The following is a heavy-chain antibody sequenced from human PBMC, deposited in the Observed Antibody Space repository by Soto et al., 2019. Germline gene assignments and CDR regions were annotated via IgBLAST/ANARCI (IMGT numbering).Heavy chain of an antibody. CDR3: ARSRYCSSTGCYYYYGMDV. CDR2: IIPIFGTA. V-gene: IGHV1-69*13. D-gene: IGHD2-2*01. CDR1: GGTFSSYA. Sequence: SVKVSCKASGGTFSSYAISWVRQAPGQRLEWMGGIIPIFGTANYAQKFQGRVTITADESTSTAYMELSSLRSEDTAVYYCARSRYCSSTGCYYYYGMDVWGQGTTVTVSS. J-gene: IGHJ6*02.